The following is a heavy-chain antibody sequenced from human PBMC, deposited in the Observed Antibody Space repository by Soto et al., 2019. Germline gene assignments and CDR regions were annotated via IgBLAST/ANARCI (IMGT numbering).Heavy chain of an antibody. V-gene: IGHV1-2*04. J-gene: IGHJ6*02. D-gene: IGHD5-18*01. Sequence: ASVKVSCKGSGYTFTGYYLHWVRQAPGQGLEWIGWINPNSGGTKYAQKFQGWVTMTRDTSNSTASMELSRLRSDDKAVYYFAXHTAAPRGMDVRGQCNNVTVSS. CDR2: INPNSGGT. CDR3: AXHTAAPRGMDV. CDR1: GYTFTGYY.